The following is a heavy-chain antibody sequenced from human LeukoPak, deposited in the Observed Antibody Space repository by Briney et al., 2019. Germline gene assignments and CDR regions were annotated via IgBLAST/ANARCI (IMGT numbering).Heavy chain of an antibody. CDR1: GGSFSGYY. D-gene: IGHD3-22*01. V-gene: IGHV4-34*01. CDR2: INHSGST. J-gene: IGHJ5*02. Sequence: SETLSLTCAVYGGSFSGYYWSWIRQPPGKGLEWIGEINHSGSTNYNPSLKSRVTISVDKSKNQFSLKLSSVTAADTAVYYCARDYDSSGYYRYNWFDPWGQGTLVTVSS. CDR3: ARDYDSSGYYRYNWFDP.